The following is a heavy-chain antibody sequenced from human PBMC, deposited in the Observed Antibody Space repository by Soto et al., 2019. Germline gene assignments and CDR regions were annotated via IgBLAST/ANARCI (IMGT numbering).Heavy chain of an antibody. Sequence: GGSLRLSCAASGFTFSSYWMSWVRQAPGKGLEWVANIKQVGSEKYYVDSVKGRFTISRDNAKNSLYLQMNSLRAEDTAVYYCARLDEGYDFWSGYFDYWGQGTLVTVSS. D-gene: IGHD3-3*01. J-gene: IGHJ4*02. CDR3: ARLDEGYDFWSGYFDY. CDR1: GFTFSSYW. V-gene: IGHV3-7*01. CDR2: IKQVGSEK.